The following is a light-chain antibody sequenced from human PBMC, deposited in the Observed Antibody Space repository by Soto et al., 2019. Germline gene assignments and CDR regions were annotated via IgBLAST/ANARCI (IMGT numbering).Light chain of an antibody. V-gene: IGLV2-14*03. CDR1: SSDIGAYNS. CDR2: DVS. J-gene: IGLJ1*01. CDR3: ASYTTGRIRV. Sequence: QSVLTQPASVSASPGQSITISCTGTSSDIGAYNSVSWYQQHPGEAPQLIIYDVSYRPSGISSRFSGSKSGNTASLTVSGLQADDDADYYCASYTTGRIRVFGAGTKVTVL.